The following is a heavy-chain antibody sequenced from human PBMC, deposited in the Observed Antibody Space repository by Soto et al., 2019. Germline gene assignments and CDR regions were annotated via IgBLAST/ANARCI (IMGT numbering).Heavy chain of an antibody. CDR3: ARPSMLASGTY. CDR1: GFIFMDYA. CDR2: ILGNGGDT. V-gene: IGHV3-23*01. J-gene: IGHJ4*02. Sequence: GGSLRLSCVASGFIFMDYAMSWVRQAPGKGLEWVAAILGNGGDTGYADSVKGRFTISRDNSQNTLYLRLNSLRDEDTAVYYCARPSMLASGTYWGQGTLVTVS. D-gene: IGHD6-13*01.